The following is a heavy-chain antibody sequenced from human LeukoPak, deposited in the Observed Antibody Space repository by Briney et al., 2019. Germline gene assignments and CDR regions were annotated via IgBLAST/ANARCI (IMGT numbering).Heavy chain of an antibody. CDR2: ITNSGNSK. Sequence: GGSLRLSCAASEFTFSSYSMNWVRQAPGKGLEWVSYITNSGNSKSYADSVKGRFTISRENTKNSLYLQMNGLRAEDTAVYYCASGLELDYWGQGTLVTVSS. J-gene: IGHJ4*02. V-gene: IGHV3-48*01. CDR1: EFTFSSYS. CDR3: ASGLELDY.